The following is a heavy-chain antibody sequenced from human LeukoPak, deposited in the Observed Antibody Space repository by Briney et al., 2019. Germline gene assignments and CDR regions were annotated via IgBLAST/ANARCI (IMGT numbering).Heavy chain of an antibody. CDR2: IKQDGSEK. Sequence: GGSLRLSCAASGFTFSSYWMSWVRQAPGKGLEWVANIKQDGSEKYYVDSVKGRFTISRDNAKNSLYLQMNSLRAEDTAVYYCARDTEGGYSYGYSGAFDIWGQGTMVTVSS. V-gene: IGHV3-7*01. J-gene: IGHJ3*02. CDR1: GFTFSSYW. CDR3: ARDTEGGYSYGYSGAFDI. D-gene: IGHD5-18*01.